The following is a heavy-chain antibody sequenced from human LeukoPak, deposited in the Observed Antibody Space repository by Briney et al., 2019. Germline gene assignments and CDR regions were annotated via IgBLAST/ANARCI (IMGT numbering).Heavy chain of an antibody. CDR3: AKLDCSGGSCYGFDYYYYGMDV. D-gene: IGHD2-15*01. V-gene: IGHV3-30*02. Sequence: YYADSVKGRFTISRDNSKNTLYLQMNSLRAEDTAVYYCAKLDCSGGSCYGFDYYYYGMDVWGKGTTVTVSS. J-gene: IGHJ6*04.